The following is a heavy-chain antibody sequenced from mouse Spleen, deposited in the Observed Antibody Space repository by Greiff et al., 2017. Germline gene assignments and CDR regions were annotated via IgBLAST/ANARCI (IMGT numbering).Heavy chain of an antibody. V-gene: IGHV3-6*01. J-gene: IGHJ3*01. CDR3: ARDGGRTAY. CDR1: GYSITSGYY. CDR2: ISYDGSN. Sequence: EVKLMESGPGLVKPSQSLSLTCSVTGYSITSGYYWNWIRQFPGNKLEWMGYISYDGSNNYNPSLKNRISITRDTSKNQFFLKLNSVTTEDTATYYCARDGGRTAYWGQGTLVTVSA.